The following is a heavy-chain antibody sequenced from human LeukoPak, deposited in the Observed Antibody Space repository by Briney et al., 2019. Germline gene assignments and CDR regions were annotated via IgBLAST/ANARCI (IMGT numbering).Heavy chain of an antibody. Sequence: ASVKVSCKASGYTFKRYGINWVRQAPGQGPEWMGWISTYNGDTRYGQKVEGRVTLTTDASTSTVYMDLRSLRSDDTAVYYCARDRRELSIIDAFENWGQGTPVTVSS. D-gene: IGHD3-16*02. J-gene: IGHJ3*02. CDR3: ARDRRELSIIDAFEN. CDR1: GYTFKRYG. CDR2: ISTYNGDT. V-gene: IGHV1-18*01.